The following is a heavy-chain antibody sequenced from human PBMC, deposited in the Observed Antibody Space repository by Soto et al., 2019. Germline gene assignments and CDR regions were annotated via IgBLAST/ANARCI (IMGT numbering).Heavy chain of an antibody. CDR1: GFTFDDYG. CDR2: ISWNSGSI. D-gene: IGHD5-12*01. CDR3: ARDNDSDDDGPFDY. Sequence: EVQLVESGGGLAQPGRSLRLSCAASGFTFDDYGMHWVRQAQGKGLEWVSGISWNSGSIGYADSVQGRFTISRDNAKNSLYLQMNSLRPDDTAFYYCARDNDSDDDGPFDYWDQGTLVTVSS. J-gene: IGHJ4*02. V-gene: IGHV3-9*01.